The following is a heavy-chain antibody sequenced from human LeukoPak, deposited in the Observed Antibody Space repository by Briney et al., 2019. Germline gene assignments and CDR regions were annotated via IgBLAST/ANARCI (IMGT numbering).Heavy chain of an antibody. CDR1: VFPYNRYD. V-gene: IGHV3-23*01. Sequence: PGVSLRLLCAASVFPYNRYDMHGAPQARGRARVCVSGVCASAGTEHYADPAKGRFTISRDNTKNTLYLQMNDLRAEDTAVYHCAKDGIWFGQNWFDPWGQGTLVTVSS. J-gene: IGHJ5*02. CDR2: VCASAGTE. D-gene: IGHD3-10*01. CDR3: AKDGIWFGQNWFDP.